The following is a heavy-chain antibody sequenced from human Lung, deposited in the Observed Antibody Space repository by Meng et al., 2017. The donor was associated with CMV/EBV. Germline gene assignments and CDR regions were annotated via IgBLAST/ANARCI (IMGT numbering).Heavy chain of an antibody. Sequence: GGSXRLXCAASGFTFSSYWMSWVRQAPGKGLEWVANIKQDGSEKYYVDSVKGRFTISRDNAKNSLYLQMNSLRAEDTAVYYCARRQWRYYFDYWAQGTLVTGAS. D-gene: IGHD6-19*01. CDR2: IKQDGSEK. J-gene: IGHJ4*02. V-gene: IGHV3-7*01. CDR3: ARRQWRYYFDY. CDR1: GFTFSSYW.